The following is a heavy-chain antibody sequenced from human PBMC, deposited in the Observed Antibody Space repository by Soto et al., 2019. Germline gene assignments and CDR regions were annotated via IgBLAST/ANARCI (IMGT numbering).Heavy chain of an antibody. D-gene: IGHD3-22*01. V-gene: IGHV4-31*03. J-gene: IGHJ6*02. CDR3: ARASYDSSGYYSYYYYGMDV. Sequence: QVQLQESGPGLVKPSQTLSLTCTVSGGSISSGGYYWSWIRQHPGKGLEWIGYTYYSGSTYYNPSLKSRVTISVDTSKNQFSLKLSSVTAADTAVYYCARASYDSSGYYSYYYYGMDVWGQGTTVTVSS. CDR2: TYYSGST. CDR1: GGSISSGGYY.